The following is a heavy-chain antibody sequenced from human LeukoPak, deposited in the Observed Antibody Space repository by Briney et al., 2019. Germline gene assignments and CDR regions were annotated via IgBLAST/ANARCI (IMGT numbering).Heavy chain of an antibody. J-gene: IGHJ6*02. CDR1: GGSFSDNY. CDR2: INHGGST. CDR3: ARDLPVVVVAAIYGMDV. D-gene: IGHD2-15*01. Sequence: SETLSLTCAVYGGSFSDNYWSWIRQPPGKGLEWIGEINHGGSTNYNPSLKSRVTISVDTSKNQFSLKLSSVTAADTAVYYCARDLPVVVVAAIYGMDVWGQGTTVTVSS. V-gene: IGHV4-34*01.